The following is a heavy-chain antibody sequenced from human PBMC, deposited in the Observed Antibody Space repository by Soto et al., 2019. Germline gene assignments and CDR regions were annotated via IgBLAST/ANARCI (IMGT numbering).Heavy chain of an antibody. CDR3: ARRGLGGYCSGGSCQNWFDP. CDR1: GYTFTSYG. CDR2: ISAYNGNT. D-gene: IGHD2-15*01. J-gene: IGHJ5*02. Sequence: ASVKVSCKASGYTFTSYGISWVRQAPGQGLEWMGWISAYNGNTNYAQKLQGRVTMTTDTSTSTAYMELRSLRSDDTAMYYCARRGLGGYCSGGSCQNWFDPWGQGTLVTVSS. V-gene: IGHV1-18*01.